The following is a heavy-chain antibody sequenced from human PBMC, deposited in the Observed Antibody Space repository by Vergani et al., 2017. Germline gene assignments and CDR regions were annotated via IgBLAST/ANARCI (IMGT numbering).Heavy chain of an antibody. D-gene: IGHD5-18*01. Sequence: QVQLVQSGAEVKKPGSSVKVSCKASGATFSSYAISWVRQAPGQGLEWMGGIIPIFGTANYAQKLQGRVTMTRNTAISTAYMELSSLRSEDTAVYYCARGRGGYSYGLPAYWYFDLWGRGTLVTVSS. CDR3: ARGRGGYSYGLPAYWYFDL. CDR1: GATFSSYA. V-gene: IGHV1-69*06. CDR2: IIPIFGTA. J-gene: IGHJ2*01.